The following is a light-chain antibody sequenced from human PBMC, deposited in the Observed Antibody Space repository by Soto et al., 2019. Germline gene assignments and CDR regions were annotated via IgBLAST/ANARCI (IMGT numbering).Light chain of an antibody. CDR3: QQYDNVPALT. CDR2: DAS. Sequence: DIQMTQSLSSLSASVGDRVTITCQASQDIGNYLNWYQQKPGKAPKLLIYDASNLETGVPSRFSGSGYGIDFTFTISSLQPQDFATYYCQQYDNVPALTFGGGTKVEIK. J-gene: IGKJ4*01. V-gene: IGKV1-33*01. CDR1: QDIGNY.